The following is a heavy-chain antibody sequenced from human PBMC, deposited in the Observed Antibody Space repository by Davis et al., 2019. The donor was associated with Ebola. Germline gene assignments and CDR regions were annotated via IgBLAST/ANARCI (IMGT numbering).Heavy chain of an antibody. CDR3: ARETGYSSSWSDNWFDP. CDR1: GFTFSSYA. CDR2: ISGSGGST. Sequence: GESLKISCAASGFTFSSYAMSWVRQAPGKGLEWVSAISGSGGSTYYADSVKGRFTISRDNSKNTLYLQMNSLRAEDTAVYYCARETGYSSSWSDNWFDPWGQGTLVTVSS. V-gene: IGHV3-23*01. D-gene: IGHD6-13*01. J-gene: IGHJ5*02.